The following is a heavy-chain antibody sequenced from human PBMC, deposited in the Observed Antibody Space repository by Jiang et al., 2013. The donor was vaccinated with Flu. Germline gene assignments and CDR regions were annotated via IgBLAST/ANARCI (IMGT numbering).Heavy chain of an antibody. D-gene: IGHD1-7*01. Sequence: QLVESGGGLVKPGGSLRLSCAASGFIFSDYYIAWIRQAPGRGLEWVSYISSSGTDKFYPDSVEGRFTISRDSAKNSLYLQMNSLRAEDTAIYYCARGTWNYYAGWFDPWGQGTLATVSS. CDR1: GFIFSDYY. J-gene: IGHJ5*02. V-gene: IGHV3-11*01. CDR3: ARGTWNYYAGWFDP. CDR2: ISSSGTDK.